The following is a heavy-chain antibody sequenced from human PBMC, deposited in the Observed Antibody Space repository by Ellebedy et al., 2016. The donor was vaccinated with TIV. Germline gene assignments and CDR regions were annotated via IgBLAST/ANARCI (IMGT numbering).Heavy chain of an antibody. V-gene: IGHV4-34*01. CDR1: GGSLKSNY. Sequence: SETLSLTCAVYGGSLKSNYWTWIRQPPGKGLEWIGEVNHNGEITNYNPSLKSPFTISLDTSKDQFSLDLSSVTAADTARYFCARMPIQSNSFGWFDPWGQGALVTVSS. D-gene: IGHD6-6*01. CDR3: ARMPIQSNSFGWFDP. CDR2: VNHNGEIT. J-gene: IGHJ5*02.